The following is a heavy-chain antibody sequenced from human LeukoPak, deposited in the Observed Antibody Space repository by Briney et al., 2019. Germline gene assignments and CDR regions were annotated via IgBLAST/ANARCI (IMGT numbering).Heavy chain of an antibody. CDR3: AKDSYRGSYYDY. CDR1: GFTFSIYG. Sequence: GGSLRLSCAASGFTFSIYGMHWVRQAPGKGLEGVAFIQYDGTNKYYVDSVKGRFTISRDNSKNTLYLQMNSLRAEDTAVYYCAKDSYRGSYYDYWGQGTLVTFSS. V-gene: IGHV3-30*02. CDR2: IQYDGTNK. D-gene: IGHD1-26*01. J-gene: IGHJ4*02.